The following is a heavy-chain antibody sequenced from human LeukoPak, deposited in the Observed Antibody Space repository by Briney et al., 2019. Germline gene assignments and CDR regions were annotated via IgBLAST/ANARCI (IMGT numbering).Heavy chain of an antibody. Sequence: RGSLRLSCAASGFTFCSYAMHWGRQAPGKGLEGEAVISYDGSNKYYADSVKGRFTIPRDNSKNTLYLQMNSLRAEATAVYYCASPILVRGVILGSGVDYWGQGTLVSVPS. D-gene: IGHD3-10*01. J-gene: IGHJ4*02. V-gene: IGHV3-30*04. CDR1: GFTFCSYA. CDR2: ISYDGSNK. CDR3: ASPILVRGVILGSGVDY.